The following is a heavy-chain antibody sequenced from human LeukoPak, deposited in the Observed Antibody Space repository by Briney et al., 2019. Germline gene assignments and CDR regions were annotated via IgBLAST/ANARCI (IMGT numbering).Heavy chain of an antibody. CDR2: INHSGST. CDR1: GGSFSGYY. Sequence: PSETLSLTCAVYGGSFSGYYWSWIRQPPGQGLEWIGEINHSGSTNYNPSLKSRVTISVDTSKNQFSLKLSSVTAADTAVYYCARRPYYDYVWGSYRSYYFDYWGQGTLVTVSS. CDR3: ARRPYYDYVWGSYRSYYFDY. V-gene: IGHV4-34*01. J-gene: IGHJ4*02. D-gene: IGHD3-16*02.